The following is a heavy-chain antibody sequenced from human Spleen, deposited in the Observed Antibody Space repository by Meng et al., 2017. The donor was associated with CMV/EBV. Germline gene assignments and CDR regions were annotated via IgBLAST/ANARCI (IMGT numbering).Heavy chain of an antibody. CDR3: ARDLSGSYSDY. J-gene: IGHJ4*02. Sequence: GESLKISCAASGFSFNNYAMTWVRQAPGKGLEWVSSISGSGGSTYYADSVKGRFTISRDNSRNTVFVQMNSLRAEDTALYYCARDLSGSYSDYWGQGTLVTVSS. CDR1: GFSFNNYA. CDR2: ISGSGGST. D-gene: IGHD1-26*01. V-gene: IGHV3-23*01.